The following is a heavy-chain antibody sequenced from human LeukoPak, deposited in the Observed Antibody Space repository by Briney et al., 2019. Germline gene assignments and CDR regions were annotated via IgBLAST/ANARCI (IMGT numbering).Heavy chain of an antibody. CDR1: GGSISSSSYY. D-gene: IGHD6-13*01. CDR3: ARMIRQQLLYYFDY. Sequence: PSETLSLTCTVSGGSISSSSYYWGWIRQPPGKGLEWIGSIYYSGSTYYNLSLKSRVTISVDKSKNQFSLKLSSVTAADTAVYYCARMIRQQLLYYFDYWGQGILVTVSS. J-gene: IGHJ4*02. CDR2: IYYSGST. V-gene: IGHV4-39*07.